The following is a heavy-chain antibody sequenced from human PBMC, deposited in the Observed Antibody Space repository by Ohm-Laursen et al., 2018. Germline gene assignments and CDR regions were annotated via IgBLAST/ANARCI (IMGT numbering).Heavy chain of an antibody. Sequence: EASVKVSCKASGGTFSSYAISWVRQAPGQGLEWMGGIIPIFGTANYAQKFQGRVTITADESTSTAYMELSSLRSEDTAVYYCARDSGSYGYGYFDYWGQGTLVTVSS. V-gene: IGHV1-69*13. J-gene: IGHJ4*02. D-gene: IGHD5-18*01. CDR3: ARDSGSYGYGYFDY. CDR1: GGTFSSYA. CDR2: IIPIFGTA.